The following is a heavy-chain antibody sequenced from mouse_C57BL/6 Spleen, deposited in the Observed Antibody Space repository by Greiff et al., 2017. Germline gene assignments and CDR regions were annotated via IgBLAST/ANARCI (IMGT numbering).Heavy chain of an antibody. CDR3: ARDQTLYYFDY. J-gene: IGHJ2*01. V-gene: IGHV5-4*01. CDR2: ISDGGSYT. Sequence: EVQLQASGGGLVKPGGSLKLSCAASGFTFSSYAMSWVRQTPEKRLEWVATISDGGSYTYYPDNVKGRFTISRENAKNNLYLQLSHLKSEDTAMYYCARDQTLYYFDYWGQGTTLTVSS. CDR1: GFTFSSYA.